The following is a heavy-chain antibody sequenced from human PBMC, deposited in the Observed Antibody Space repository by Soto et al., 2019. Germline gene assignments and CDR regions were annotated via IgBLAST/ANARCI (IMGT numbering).Heavy chain of an antibody. CDR2: IIPIFGTA. CDR3: ARGVVSYYDFWSGYYRDGMDV. D-gene: IGHD3-3*01. V-gene: IGHV1-69*06. CDR1: GGTFSSYA. J-gene: IGHJ6*02. Sequence: QVQLVQSGAEVKKPGSSVKVSCKASGGTFSSYAISWVRQAPGQGLEWMGGIIPIFGTANYAQKFQGRVTITADKSTSTAYMELISLRSEDTAVYYCARGVVSYYDFWSGYYRDGMDVWGQGTTVTVSS.